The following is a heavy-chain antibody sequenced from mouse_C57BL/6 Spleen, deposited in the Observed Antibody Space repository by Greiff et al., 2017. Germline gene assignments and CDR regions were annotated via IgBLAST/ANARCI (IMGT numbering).Heavy chain of an antibody. D-gene: IGHD4-1*01. CDR1: GYTFTSYW. J-gene: IGHJ1*03. CDR3: ARSELGSYWYCDV. Sequence: QVQLQQSGAELAKPGASVKLSCKASGYTFTSYWMHWVKQRPGQGLEWIGYINPSSGYTKYNQKFKDKATLTADKSSSTAYMQLSSLTYEDSAVYYCARSELGSYWYCDVWGTGTTVTVSS. V-gene: IGHV1-7*01. CDR2: INPSSGYT.